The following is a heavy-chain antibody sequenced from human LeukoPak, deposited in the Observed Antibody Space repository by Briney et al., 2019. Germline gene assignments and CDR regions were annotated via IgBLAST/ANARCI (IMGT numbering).Heavy chain of an antibody. CDR2: IYYSGST. J-gene: IGHJ3*02. D-gene: IGHD6-13*01. CDR1: GGSISSYY. CDR3: AREGGIAAAANDAFDI. Sequence: SETLSLTCTVSGGSISSYYWSWIRHPPGKGLEWIGYIYYSGSTNYNPSLKSRVTISVDTSKNQFSLKLSSVTAADTAVYYCAREGGIAAAANDAFDIWGQGTMVTVSS. V-gene: IGHV4-59*01.